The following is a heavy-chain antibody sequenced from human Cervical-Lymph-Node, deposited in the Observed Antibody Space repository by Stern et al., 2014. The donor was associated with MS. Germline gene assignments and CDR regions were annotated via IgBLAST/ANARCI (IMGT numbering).Heavy chain of an antibody. CDR1: GYTFTSHY. V-gene: IGHV1-46*01. Sequence: MQLVESGAEVKKPGASVKVSCKASGYTFTSHYMHWVRQAPGQGLEWVGIINPSGDSASYAQKFQGRVTMTRDTSTSTVYMELSSLRSEDTAVYYCASGTGSKPPTGNYWGQGTLVTVSS. D-gene: IGHD3/OR15-3a*01. J-gene: IGHJ4*02. CDR3: ASGTGSKPPTGNY. CDR2: INPSGDSA.